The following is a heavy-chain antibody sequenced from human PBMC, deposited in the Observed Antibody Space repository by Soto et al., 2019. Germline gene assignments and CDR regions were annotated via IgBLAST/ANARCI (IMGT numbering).Heavy chain of an antibody. CDR3: ARQIYDSDTGPNFQYYFDS. J-gene: IGHJ4*02. D-gene: IGHD3-22*01. Sequence: GESLKISCKGSGYSFAGYWITWVRQKPGKGLEWMGRIDPSDSQTYYSPSFRGHVTISVTKSITTVFLQWSSLRASDTAMYYCARQIYDSDTGPNFQYYFDSWGRGTPVTVSS. V-gene: IGHV5-10-1*01. CDR2: IDPSDSQT. CDR1: GYSFAGYW.